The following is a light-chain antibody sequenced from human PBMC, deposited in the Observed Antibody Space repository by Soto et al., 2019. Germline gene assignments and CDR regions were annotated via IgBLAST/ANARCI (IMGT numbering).Light chain of an antibody. CDR2: QVS. V-gene: IGLV2-14*01. Sequence: QSVLTQPASLSGSPGQSITISCTGTSSDIGAYDYVSWYQHHPGKAPKLMIYQVSNRPSGVSNRFSGSKSGNTASLTISGLQAEDEADYYCSSYTSSNTFYVFGTGTKVTVL. J-gene: IGLJ1*01. CDR3: SSYTSSNTFYV. CDR1: SSDIGAYDY.